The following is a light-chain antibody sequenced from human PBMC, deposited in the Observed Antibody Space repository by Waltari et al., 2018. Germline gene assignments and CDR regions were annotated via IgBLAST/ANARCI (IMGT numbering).Light chain of an antibody. CDR3: PQTYRLIT. J-gene: IGKJ3*01. CDR2: GAS. V-gene: IGKV1-39*01. CDR1: QRISSY. Sequence: DIQMTQSPSFLSASVGDRVTITCRASQRISSYLNWYQMKPGRAPELLIYGASTVQSGVPSRFSGSGFGTDFTLTISSLQAEDFATYYCPQTYRLITFGPGTKVDLK.